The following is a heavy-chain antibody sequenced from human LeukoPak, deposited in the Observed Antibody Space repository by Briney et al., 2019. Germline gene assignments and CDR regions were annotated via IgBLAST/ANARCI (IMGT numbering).Heavy chain of an antibody. V-gene: IGHV3-48*04. Sequence: PGGSLRLSCAASGFTFRSYSMNWVRQAPGKGLEWVSYISSISSTIYYADSVKGRFTISRDNAKNSLYLQMNSLRAEDTAVYYCASMFGEVYTLYYYYGMDVWGQGTTVTVSS. CDR1: GFTFRSYS. D-gene: IGHD3-10*02. CDR2: ISSISSTI. CDR3: ASMFGEVYTLYYYYGMDV. J-gene: IGHJ6*02.